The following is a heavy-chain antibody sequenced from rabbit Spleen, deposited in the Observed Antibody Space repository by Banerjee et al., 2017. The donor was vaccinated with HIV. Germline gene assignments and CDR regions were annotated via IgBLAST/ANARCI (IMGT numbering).Heavy chain of an antibody. Sequence: QSLEESGGDLVKPGASLTLTCTASGFSFSSRYYMNWVRQAPGKGLEWIACIDAGSSGDTYYASWAKGRFTISKTSSTTVTLQMTSLTAADTATYFCVRDQAGDGDYGPYYLNLWGPGTLVTVS. CDR1: GFSFSSRYY. J-gene: IGHJ4*01. CDR3: VRDQAGDGDYGPYYLNL. CDR2: IDAGSSGDT. D-gene: IGHD2-1*01. V-gene: IGHV1S40*01.